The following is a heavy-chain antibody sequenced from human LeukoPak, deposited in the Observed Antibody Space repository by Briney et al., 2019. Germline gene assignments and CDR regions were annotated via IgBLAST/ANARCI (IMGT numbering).Heavy chain of an antibody. CDR1: GGSISSSSYY. V-gene: IGHV4-39*07. CDR2: IYYSGST. CDR3: ASPSLGYMDV. D-gene: IGHD7-27*01. Sequence: SETLSLTCTVSGGSISSSSYYWGWIRQPPGKGLEWIGSIYYSGSTYYNPSLKSRVTISVDTSKNQFSLKLSSVTAADTAVYYCASPSLGYMDVWGKGTTVTVSS. J-gene: IGHJ6*03.